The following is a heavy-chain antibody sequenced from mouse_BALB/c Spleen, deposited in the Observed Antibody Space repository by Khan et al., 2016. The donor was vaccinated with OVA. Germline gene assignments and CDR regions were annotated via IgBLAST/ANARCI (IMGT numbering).Heavy chain of an antibody. CDR3: ARDRAPWYFDV. CDR1: GYSITSDYA. V-gene: IGHV3-2*02. D-gene: IGHD3-1*01. Sequence: EVQLQESGPGLVKPSQSLSLTCTVTGYSITSDYAWNWIRQFPGNKLEWMGSLNYSGSTGYNPSLKNRISITRAQSKNQFFLQLHSVTTEDTATYYGARDRAPWYFDVWGAGTTVTVSS. CDR2: LNYSGST. J-gene: IGHJ1*01.